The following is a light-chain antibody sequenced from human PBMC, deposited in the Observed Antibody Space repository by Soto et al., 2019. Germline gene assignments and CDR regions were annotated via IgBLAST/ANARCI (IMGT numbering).Light chain of an antibody. V-gene: IGLV1-47*02. CDR1: SSNIGSNY. J-gene: IGLJ3*02. CDR3: SAWDDSLSGWV. CDR2: SNN. Sequence: QTVVTQPPSASGTPGQRVTISCSGSSSNIGSNYVYWYQQLPGTAPKLLIYSNNQRPSGVPDRFSGSKSGTSASLAISGLLSEDEADYYCSAWDDSLSGWVFGGGPKLTVL.